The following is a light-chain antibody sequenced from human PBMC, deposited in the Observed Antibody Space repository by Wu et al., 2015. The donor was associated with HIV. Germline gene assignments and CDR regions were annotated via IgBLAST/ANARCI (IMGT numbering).Light chain of an antibody. CDR1: ECCQL. Sequence: TLSSQGQSECCQLLSLVQQKPGQAPRLLIYDASTGHWHPSQVQWHGSGTDFTLTISSLEPEDFAVYYCQQYGSSPSSFGQGTKLEIK. CDR3: QQYGSSPSS. J-gene: IGKJ2*03. CDR2: DAS. V-gene: IGKV3-11*01.